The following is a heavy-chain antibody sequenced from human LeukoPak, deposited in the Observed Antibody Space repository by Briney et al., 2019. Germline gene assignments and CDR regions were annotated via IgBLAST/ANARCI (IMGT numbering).Heavy chain of an antibody. Sequence: SETLSLACTVSGGSISSRHCYWGWIRQPPGKGLEWIGSIFYSGSTYYNPSLKSRVTISVDTSKNQFSLKLTSVTAADTAVYYCARLDNSGYYFIDYWGQGTLVTVS. D-gene: IGHD3-22*01. V-gene: IGHV4-39*01. CDR3: ARLDNSGYYFIDY. J-gene: IGHJ4*02. CDR1: GGSISSRHCY. CDR2: IFYSGST.